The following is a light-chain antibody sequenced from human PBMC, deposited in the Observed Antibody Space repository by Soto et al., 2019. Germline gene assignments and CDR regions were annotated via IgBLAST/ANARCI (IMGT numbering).Light chain of an antibody. CDR1: QSISNW. J-gene: IGKJ2*01. CDR2: KAS. CDR3: QQYSSNWYT. Sequence: IQMTQSPSTLSASIGDRVTITCRASQSISNWLAWYQQKPGKAPNLLIYKASSLESGVPSRFSGSGSGTEFTLTISSLQPDDFATYYCQQYSSNWYTFGQGTKLEIK. V-gene: IGKV1-5*03.